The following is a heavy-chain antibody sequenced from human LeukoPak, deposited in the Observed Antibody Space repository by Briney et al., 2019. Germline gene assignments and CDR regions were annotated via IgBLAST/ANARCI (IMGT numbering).Heavy chain of an antibody. CDR1: GYTFTSNY. V-gene: IGHV1-46*01. D-gene: IGHD3-3*01. CDR2: IYPRDGST. J-gene: IGHJ5*02. CDR3: ATEVAISSDENWFDP. Sequence: GASVKVSCKASGYTFTSNYIHWVRQAPGQGLEWMGMIYPRDGSTSYAQKFQGRVTVTRDTSTSTVHMELSGLRSEDTAVYYCATEVAISSDENWFDPWGQGTLVTVSS.